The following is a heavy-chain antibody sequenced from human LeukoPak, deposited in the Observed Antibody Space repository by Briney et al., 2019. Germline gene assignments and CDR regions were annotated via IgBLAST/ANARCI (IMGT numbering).Heavy chain of an antibody. V-gene: IGHV3-21*01. CDR3: AREYFYDSSGYSDAFDI. D-gene: IGHD3-22*01. Sequence: GGSLRLSCAASGFTFSSHSMNWVRQAPGKGLEWVSSISSSSSYIYYADSVKGRFTISRDNSKNTLYLQMNSLRAEDTAVYYCAREYFYDSSGYSDAFDIWGQGTMVTVSS. J-gene: IGHJ3*02. CDR2: ISSSSSYI. CDR1: GFTFSSHS.